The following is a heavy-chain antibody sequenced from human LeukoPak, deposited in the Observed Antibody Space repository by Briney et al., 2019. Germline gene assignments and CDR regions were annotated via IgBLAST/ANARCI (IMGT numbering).Heavy chain of an antibody. CDR2: IYHSGST. Sequence: SETLSLTCAVSGGSISSSNWWSWVRQPPGKGLEWIGEIYHSGSTNYNPSLKNRVTISVDTSKNQFSLKLSSVTAADTAVYYCATSPGGVPAARRRRFDPWGQGTLVTVSS. CDR3: ATSPGGVPAARRRRFDP. J-gene: IGHJ5*02. CDR1: GGSISSSNW. V-gene: IGHV4-4*02. D-gene: IGHD2-2*01.